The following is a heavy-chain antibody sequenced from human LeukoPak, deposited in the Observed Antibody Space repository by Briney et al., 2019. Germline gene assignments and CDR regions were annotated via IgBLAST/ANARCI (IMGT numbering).Heavy chain of an antibody. V-gene: IGHV3-49*02. Sequence: WIRQPPGKGLEWVGFIRSKIYGGTPEYAASVKGRFTISRDDSKGVAYLQMNSLKTEDTAVYYCTRDQTPYYWGQGTLVTVSS. CDR2: IRSKIYGGTP. CDR3: TRDQTPYY. J-gene: IGHJ4*02.